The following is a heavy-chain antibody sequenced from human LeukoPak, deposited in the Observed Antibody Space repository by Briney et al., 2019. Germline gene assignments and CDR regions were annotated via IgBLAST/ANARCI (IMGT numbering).Heavy chain of an antibody. CDR1: GFTFTSHS. CDR3: VRDSQDWNYPRTFDI. Sequence: PGGSLRLSCVASGFTFTSHSMNWVRQTPGKGLEWISYISSSSGAKKYADSVKGRFTISRDNAKNSVYLQMNSLRAEDTALYYCVRDSQDWNYPRTFDIWGQGTMVTVSS. J-gene: IGHJ3*02. D-gene: IGHD1-7*01. V-gene: IGHV3-48*01. CDR2: ISSSSGAK.